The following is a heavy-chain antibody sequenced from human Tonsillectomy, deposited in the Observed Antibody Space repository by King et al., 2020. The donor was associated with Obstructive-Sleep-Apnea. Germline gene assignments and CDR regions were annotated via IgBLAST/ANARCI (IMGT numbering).Heavy chain of an antibody. CDR2: ISSSSSFT. D-gene: IGHD2-15*01. V-gene: IGHV3-11*06. CDR1: GFTFGDYY. J-gene: IGHJ6*02. CDR3: AGYCTGGSCSYSYFGLDV. Sequence: VQLVESGGGLVKPGGSLRLSCAASGFTFGDYYMSWIRQAPGRGLEWISHISSSSSFTMYADSVKGRLTISRDSAKNSLYLQINSLRAEETGVYFCAGYCTGGSCSYSYFGLDVWGQGTTVTISS.